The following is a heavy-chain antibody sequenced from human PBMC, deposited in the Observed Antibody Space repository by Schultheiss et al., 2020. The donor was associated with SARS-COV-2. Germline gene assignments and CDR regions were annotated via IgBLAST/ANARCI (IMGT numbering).Heavy chain of an antibody. V-gene: IGHV3-73*01. D-gene: IGHD3-10*01. CDR3: TTLFLIEASEGDSG. CDR2: IRSKANSYAT. Sequence: GESLKISCAASGFTFSGSAMHWVRQASGKGLEWVGRIRSKANSYATAYAASVKGRFTISRDDSKNTAYLQMNSLKIGDTAVYYCTTLFLIEASEGDSGWGQGTLVTVSS. J-gene: IGHJ4*02. CDR1: GFTFSGSA.